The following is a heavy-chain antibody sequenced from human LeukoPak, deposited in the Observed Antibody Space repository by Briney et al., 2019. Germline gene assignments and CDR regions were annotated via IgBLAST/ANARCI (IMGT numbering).Heavy chain of an antibody. Sequence: SETLSLTCTVSGGSMSPYYWSWMRQPPAKGPEYVGYIFYTGGTNYNPSLKRRVTASLDTSKNQFSLKLSSVTATDTAVYYCARLGFCRGDNCLDDYWGQGTLVTVSS. CDR3: ARLGFCRGDNCLDDY. V-gene: IGHV4-59*08. D-gene: IGHD2-15*01. CDR1: GGSMSPYY. J-gene: IGHJ4*02. CDR2: IFYTGGT.